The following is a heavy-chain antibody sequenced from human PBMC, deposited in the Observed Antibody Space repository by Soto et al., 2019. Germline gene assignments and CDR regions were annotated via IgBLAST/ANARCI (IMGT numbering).Heavy chain of an antibody. CDR1: GFTFGDYA. J-gene: IGHJ6*02. Sequence: GGSLRLSCTASGFTFGDYAMSWVRQAPGKGLEWVGFIRSKAYGGTTEYAASGKGRFTISRDDSKSIAYLQMNSLKTEDTAVYYCTRAYSSGWYYYYGMDVWGQGTTVTVSS. CDR2: IRSKAYGGTT. V-gene: IGHV3-49*04. CDR3: TRAYSSGWYYYYGMDV. D-gene: IGHD6-19*01.